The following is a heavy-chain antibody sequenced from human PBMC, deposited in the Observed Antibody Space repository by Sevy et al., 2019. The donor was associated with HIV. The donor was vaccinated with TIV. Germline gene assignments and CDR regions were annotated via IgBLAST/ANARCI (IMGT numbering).Heavy chain of an antibody. V-gene: IGHV3-33*01. CDR1: GFTFSSYG. CDR2: IWFDGSNT. CDR3: ARDLEFDDSGDYGPAFMPDY. Sequence: RGCLRLSCAASGFTFSSYGMHWVRQGPGKGLERVAVIWFDGSNTYYADSVKGRFTISRDIANNTLHLQMNSLRAEDTAVSYSARDLEFDDSGDYGPAFMPDYWGQGTLVRVSS. J-gene: IGHJ4*02. D-gene: IGHD4-17*01.